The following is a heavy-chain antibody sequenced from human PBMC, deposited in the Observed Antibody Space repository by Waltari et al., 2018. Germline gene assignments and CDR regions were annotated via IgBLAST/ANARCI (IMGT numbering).Heavy chain of an antibody. CDR2: ISTSGGT. CDR3: ARVDTAMASPFDY. CDR1: GGSISSGSYY. V-gene: IGHV4-61*02. J-gene: IGHJ4*02. D-gene: IGHD5-18*01. Sequence: QVQLQESGPGLVKPSQTLSLTCTVSGGSISSGSYYWSWIRQPAGKGLEWIGRISTSGGTNYNPSLKSRVTISVDTSKNQFSLKLSSVTAADTAVYYCARVDTAMASPFDYWGQGTLVTVSS.